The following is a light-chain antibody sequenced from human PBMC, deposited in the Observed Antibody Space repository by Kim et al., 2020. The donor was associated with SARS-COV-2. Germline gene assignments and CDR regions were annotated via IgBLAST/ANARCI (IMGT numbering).Light chain of an antibody. CDR3: QQTYSASRT. CDR1: QGINSY. J-gene: IGKJ1*01. Sequence: DIQMTQSPSSLSASVGDRVTITCRASQGINSYLNWYQQKPGKAPKVLIYTASSLQSGVPSRFTGSGSETDFTLTISSLQPEDFATYYCQQTYSASRTFGQGTKVDIK. V-gene: IGKV1-39*01. CDR2: TAS.